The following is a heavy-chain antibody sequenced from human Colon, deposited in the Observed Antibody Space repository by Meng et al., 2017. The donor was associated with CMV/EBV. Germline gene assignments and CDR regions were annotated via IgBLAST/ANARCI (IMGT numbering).Heavy chain of an antibody. V-gene: IGHV3-21*01. CDR2: ISSSSSYI. CDR3: ARDGGLVVVPAAIGAYYYGMDV. D-gene: IGHD2-2*02. Sequence: GGSLRLSCVGSGFTFSSYAMSWVRQAPGKGLEWVSSISSSSSYIYYADSVKGRFTISRDNAKNSLYLQMNSLRAEDTAVYYCARDGGLVVVPAAIGAYYYGMDVWGQGTTVTVSS. J-gene: IGHJ6*02. CDR1: GFTFSSYA.